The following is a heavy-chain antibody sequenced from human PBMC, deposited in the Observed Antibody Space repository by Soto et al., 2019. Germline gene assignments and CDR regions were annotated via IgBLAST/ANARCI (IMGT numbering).Heavy chain of an antibody. J-gene: IGHJ4*02. V-gene: IGHV1-2*02. CDR3: ARAVHTMIQGVRFRVDQ. CDR2: INPNGGGI. D-gene: IGHD3-10*01. Sequence: ASVKVSCKASGYTFTSYYIHWVRQAPGQGLAWMGWINPNGGGIKYAQKFQGRVTMTRDTYINTAYMELTRLTSDDTAVYYCARAVHTMIQGVRFRVDQWGQGTLVTVS. CDR1: GYTFTSYY.